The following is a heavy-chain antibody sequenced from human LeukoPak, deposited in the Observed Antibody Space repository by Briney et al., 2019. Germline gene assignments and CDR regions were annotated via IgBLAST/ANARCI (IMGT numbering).Heavy chain of an antibody. CDR1: GYTFTSYG. V-gene: IGHV1-18*01. D-gene: IGHD4-17*01. CDR3: ARTVDYGDYSGYGY. J-gene: IGHJ4*02. CDR2: ISAYNGNT. Sequence: ASVKVSCKASGYTFTSYGISWVRQAPGQGLEWMGWISAYNGNTNYAQKLQGRVTMTTDTSTSTAYMELRSLRSDDTAVYYCARTVDYGDYSGYGYWGQGTLVTVSS.